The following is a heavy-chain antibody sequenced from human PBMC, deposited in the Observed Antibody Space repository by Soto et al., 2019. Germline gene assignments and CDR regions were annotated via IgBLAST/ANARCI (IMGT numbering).Heavy chain of an antibody. Sequence: PVESLKISCKGSGYRFTNYWISWVRQKPGKGLEWMGIIYPGDPDTRYSPSFQGQVTISADKSINTAYLQWRSLKASETAMYYCARQAVLAAFPYYFDSWGQGTLVTVSS. CDR2: IYPGDPDT. V-gene: IGHV5-51*01. CDR1: GYRFTNYW. D-gene: IGHD4-17*01. CDR3: ARQAVLAAFPYYFDS. J-gene: IGHJ4*02.